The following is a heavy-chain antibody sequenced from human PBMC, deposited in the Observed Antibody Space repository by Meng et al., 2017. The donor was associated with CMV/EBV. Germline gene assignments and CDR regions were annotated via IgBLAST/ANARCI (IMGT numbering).Heavy chain of an antibody. J-gene: IGHJ5*02. CDR2: INPSGGST. Sequence: YTFSSYYMHWVRQAPGQGLEWMGIINPSGGSTSYAQKFQGRVTMTRDTSTSTVYMELSSLRSEDTAVYYCARDAYYDFWSGYINWFDPWGQGTLVTVS. CDR1: YTFSSYY. CDR3: ARDAYYDFWSGYINWFDP. D-gene: IGHD3-3*01. V-gene: IGHV1-46*01.